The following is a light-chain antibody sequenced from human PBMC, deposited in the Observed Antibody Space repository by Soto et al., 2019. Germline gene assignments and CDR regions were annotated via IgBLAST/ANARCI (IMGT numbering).Light chain of an antibody. Sequence: QSVLAQPASVSGSLGQSITTSCTGTSTDFGGQNYVSWYQQHPGRAPKLILYEVSNRPSGVSNRFSGSKSGNTASLTISGLQAEDVADYYCSSYTDVVTLEVFGPGTKVTVL. V-gene: IGLV2-14*01. CDR2: EVS. J-gene: IGLJ1*01. CDR3: SSYTDVVTLEV. CDR1: STDFGGQNY.